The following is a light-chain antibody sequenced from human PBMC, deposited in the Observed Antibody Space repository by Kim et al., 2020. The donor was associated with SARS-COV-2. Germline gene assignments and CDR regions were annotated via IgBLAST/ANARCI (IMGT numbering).Light chain of an antibody. CDR1: QSVSSSY. CDR3: KQYGSSPNS. CDR2: GAS. J-gene: IGKJ2*03. V-gene: IGKV3-20*01. Sequence: PRERANIPCRASQSVSSSYLAWYQKKPGQAPRLHIYGASSRATGIPDRFSGSGSGTDFTLTNSRLEPEDFAVYYCKQYGSSPNSFGQGNKMEI.